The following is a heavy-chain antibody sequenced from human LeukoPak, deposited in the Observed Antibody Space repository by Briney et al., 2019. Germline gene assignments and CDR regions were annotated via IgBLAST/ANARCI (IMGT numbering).Heavy chain of an antibody. V-gene: IGHV1-2*02. Sequence: ASVKVSCKASGFTFSGYYMQWVRQAPGQGLECVGWINPNSGGTNYAQKFQGRVTMTRDTSISTAYMELSRLRSDDTAVYYCARGGSGSYFSWLDPWGQGTLVTVSS. CDR2: INPNSGGT. D-gene: IGHD3-10*01. J-gene: IGHJ5*02. CDR1: GFTFSGYY. CDR3: ARGGSGSYFSWLDP.